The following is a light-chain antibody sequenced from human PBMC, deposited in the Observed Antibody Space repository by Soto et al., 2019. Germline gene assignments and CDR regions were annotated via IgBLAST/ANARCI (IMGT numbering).Light chain of an antibody. CDR3: SSYTTTSTLVV. CDR2: EVT. CDR1: SSDVGAYNY. Sequence: QSALTQPPSASGSPGQSITISCTGTSSDVGAYNYVSWYQQLPGTAPKLMIYEVTNRPSGVSNRFSGSKSGNTASLTISGLQAEDEADYYCSSYTTTSTLVVFGTGTKLTVL. J-gene: IGLJ1*01. V-gene: IGLV2-14*01.